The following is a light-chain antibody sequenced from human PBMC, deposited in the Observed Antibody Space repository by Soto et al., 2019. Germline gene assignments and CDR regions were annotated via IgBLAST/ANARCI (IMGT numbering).Light chain of an antibody. J-gene: IGKJ4*01. CDR3: QQLNTYPFT. CDR1: QGISSY. V-gene: IGKV1-9*01. CDR2: AAS. Sequence: DIQLTQSPSFLSASVGDRVTITCRASQGISSYLAWYQQKPGKAPKLLIYAASTLQSGVPSRFSGSESGTEFTLTISSLQPEDFATYYCQQLNTYPFTLGGGTKVDIK.